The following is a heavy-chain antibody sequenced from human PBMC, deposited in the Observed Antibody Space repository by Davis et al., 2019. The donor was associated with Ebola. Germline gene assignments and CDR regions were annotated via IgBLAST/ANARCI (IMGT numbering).Heavy chain of an antibody. V-gene: IGHV3-48*02. CDR3: ARDRNDYVTAFDI. CDR1: GFTFSSYS. CDR2: ISSSSSTI. Sequence: GESLKISCAASGFTFSSYSMNWVRQAPGKGLEWVSYISSSSSTIYYADSVKGRFTISRDNAKNSLYLQMNSLRDEDTAVYYCARDRNDYVTAFDIWGQGTMVTVSS. D-gene: IGHD3-16*01. J-gene: IGHJ3*02.